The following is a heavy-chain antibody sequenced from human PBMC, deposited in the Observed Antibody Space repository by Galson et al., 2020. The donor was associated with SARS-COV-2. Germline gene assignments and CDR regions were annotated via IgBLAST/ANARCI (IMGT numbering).Heavy chain of an antibody. V-gene: IGHV3-43*01. D-gene: IGHD2-15*01. Sequence: GGSLRLSCAASGFTFDDYTMHWVRQAPGKGLEWVSLISWDGGSTYYADSVKGRFTISRDNSKNSLYLQMNSLRTEDTALYYCASLGGYCSGGSCYSRDYYYMDVWGKGTTVTVS. CDR2: ISWDGGST. CDR3: ASLGGYCSGGSCYSRDYYYMDV. CDR1: GFTFDDYT. J-gene: IGHJ6*03.